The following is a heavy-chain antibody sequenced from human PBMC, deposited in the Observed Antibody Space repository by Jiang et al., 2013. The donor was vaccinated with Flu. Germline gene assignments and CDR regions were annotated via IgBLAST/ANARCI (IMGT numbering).Heavy chain of an antibody. D-gene: IGHD3-22*01. V-gene: IGHV1-18*01. CDR2: ISAYNGNT. CDR3: ARIDYDSSGFDY. CDR1: SYG. J-gene: IGHJ4*02. Sequence: SYGISWVRQAPGQGLEWMGWISAYNGNTNYAQKLQGRVTMTTDTSTSTAYMELRSLRSDDTAVYYCARIDYDSSGFDYWGQGTLVTVSS.